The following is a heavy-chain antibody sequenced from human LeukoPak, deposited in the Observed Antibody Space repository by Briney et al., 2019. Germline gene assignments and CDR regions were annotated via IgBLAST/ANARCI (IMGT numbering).Heavy chain of an antibody. V-gene: IGHV4-39*07. CDR3: ARGGWDSGSYFDY. CDR1: GGSLSSSSYY. Sequence: SETLSLTCTVSGGSLSSSSYYWGWIRQPPGKGLEWIGSIYYSGSTYYNPSLKSRVTISVDTSKNQYSLKLSSVAAADTAVYYCARGGWDSGSYFDYWGQGTLVTVSS. D-gene: IGHD1-26*01. J-gene: IGHJ4*02. CDR2: IYYSGST.